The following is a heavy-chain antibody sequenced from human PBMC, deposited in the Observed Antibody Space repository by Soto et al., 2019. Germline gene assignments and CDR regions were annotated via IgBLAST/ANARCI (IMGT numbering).Heavy chain of an antibody. CDR2: ISGSGAT. D-gene: IGHD2-21*01. CDR1: GGSFDCYY. CDR3: AKLWRH. V-gene: IGHV4-34*01. J-gene: IGHJ4*02. Sequence: SETLSLTCVVSGGSFDCYYWIWIRQSPGKGLEWIGEISGSGATNYNPALESRVSLSLDTSKNQFSLKLDSVTASDTAVYYCAKLWRHWGQGTLVTVSS.